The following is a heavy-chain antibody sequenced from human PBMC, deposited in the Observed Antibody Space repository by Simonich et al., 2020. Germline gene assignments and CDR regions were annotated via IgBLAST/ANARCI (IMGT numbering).Heavy chain of an antibody. J-gene: IGHJ4*02. CDR1: VVPFFIYA. Sequence: QVQLVESGGGVVQPGRSLRLSCAASVVPFFIYAMHWVRQAPGKGREWWAVISYDGSNNYYADSVKGRFTIYRDNAKNTLYLQMNSLRAEDTAVYYCARDHLDSGSYYFDYWGQGTLVTVSS. CDR2: ISYDGSNN. V-gene: IGHV3-30*07. D-gene: IGHD1-26*01. CDR3: ARDHLDSGSYYFDY.